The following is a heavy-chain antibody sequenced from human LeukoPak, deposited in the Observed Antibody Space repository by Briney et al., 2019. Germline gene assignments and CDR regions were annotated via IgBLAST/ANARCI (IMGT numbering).Heavy chain of an antibody. CDR3: AKDFLRGTYYSPLDP. CDR1: VDIFLDYT. Sequence: SVKVSCKASVDIFLDYTVTWVRQAPGQGLEWMGRFMPILGIATQAPKFRGRVTITADRSTSTAYMELSSLTSEDTAVYYCAKDFLRGTYYSPLDPWGQGTLVTVPS. CDR2: FMPILGIA. V-gene: IGHV1-69*04. D-gene: IGHD3-10*01. J-gene: IGHJ5*02.